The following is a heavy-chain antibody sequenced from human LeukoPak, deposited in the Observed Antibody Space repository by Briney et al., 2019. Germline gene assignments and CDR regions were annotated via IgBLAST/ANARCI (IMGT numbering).Heavy chain of an antibody. J-gene: IGHJ5*02. CDR1: GGSISSYY. CDR2: IYYSGST. V-gene: IGHV4-59*01. D-gene: IGHD6-13*01. Sequence: SETLSLTCTVSGGSISSYYWSWIRQPPGKGLEWIGYIYYSGSTTYNPSLKSRVTISVDTSMIQFSLKLSSVTAAATAVYYCARGGVAAAGTWFDPWGQGTLVTVSS. CDR3: ARGGVAAAGTWFDP.